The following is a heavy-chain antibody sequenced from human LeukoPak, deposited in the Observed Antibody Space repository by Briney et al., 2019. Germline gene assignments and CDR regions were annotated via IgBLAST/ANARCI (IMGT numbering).Heavy chain of an antibody. CDR2: MNPNSGNT. CDR1: GYTFTSYD. D-gene: IGHD1-26*01. J-gene: IGHJ4*02. CDR3: ARGEGIVGPY. V-gene: IGHV1-8*01. Sequence: ASVKVSCKXSGYTFTSYDINWVRQTTGQGLEWMGWMNPNSGNTGYAQKFQGRVTMTRNTSINTAYMELSSLRSEDTAVYYCARGEGIVGPYWGQGTLVTVSS.